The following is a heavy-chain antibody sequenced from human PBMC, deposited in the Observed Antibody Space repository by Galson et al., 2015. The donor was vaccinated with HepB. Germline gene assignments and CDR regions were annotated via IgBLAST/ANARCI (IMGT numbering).Heavy chain of an antibody. J-gene: IGHJ6*02. CDR3: ARGGVGYCSSTSCYGSYYGMDV. D-gene: IGHD2-2*01. Sequence: CAVYGGSFSGYYWSWIRQPPGKGLAWIGEINHSGSTNYNPSLKSRVTISVDTSKNQFSLKLSSVTAADTAVYYCARGGVGYCSSTSCYGSYYGMDVWGQGTTVTVSS. CDR2: INHSGST. V-gene: IGHV4-34*01. CDR1: GGSFSGYY.